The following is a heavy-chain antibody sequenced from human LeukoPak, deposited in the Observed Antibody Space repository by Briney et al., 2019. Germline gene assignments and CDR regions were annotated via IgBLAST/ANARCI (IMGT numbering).Heavy chain of an antibody. CDR3: ARDPGANDGGSLDY. Sequence: GGSLRLSCAASGFTFSNYAMHWVRQAPGKGLEWVAVISYDGSNKYYADSVKGRFTISRDNSKNTLYLQMNSLRAEDTAVYYCARDPGANDGGSLDYWGQGTLVTVSS. CDR2: ISYDGSNK. CDR1: GFTFSNYA. V-gene: IGHV3-30-3*01. J-gene: IGHJ4*02. D-gene: IGHD1-1*01.